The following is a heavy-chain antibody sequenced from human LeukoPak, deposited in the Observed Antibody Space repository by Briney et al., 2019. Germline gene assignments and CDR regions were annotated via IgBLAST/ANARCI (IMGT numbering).Heavy chain of an antibody. D-gene: IGHD2-2*01. CDR2: VNSDGSWT. Sequence: GGSLRLSCAASGNYWMHWVRQAPGKGLVWVSHVNSDGSWTSHADSVKGRFTISKDNAKNTVYLQMNNLRTEDTAVYYCVSFYETNWGRGTLVTVSS. CDR3: VSFYETN. CDR1: GNYW. V-gene: IGHV3-74*01. J-gene: IGHJ4*02.